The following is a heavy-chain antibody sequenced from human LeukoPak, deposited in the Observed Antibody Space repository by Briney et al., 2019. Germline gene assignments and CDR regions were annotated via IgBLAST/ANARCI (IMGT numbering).Heavy chain of an antibody. V-gene: IGHV3-33*08. CDR2: IWYDASKK. J-gene: IGHJ4*02. D-gene: IGHD3-10*01. CDR1: GFTFSSYS. CDR3: VRDLSYGSGEL. Sequence: GGSLRLSCAASGFTFSSYSMNWVRQAPGKGLEWVAVIWYDASKKYYADSVKGRFTISRDNSKNTLYLQMDSLRAEDTAVYYCVRDLSYGSGELWGQGTLVSVSS.